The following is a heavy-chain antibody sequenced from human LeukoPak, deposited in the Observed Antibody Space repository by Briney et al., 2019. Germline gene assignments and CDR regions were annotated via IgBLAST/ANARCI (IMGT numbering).Heavy chain of an antibody. CDR1: GYTFTSYA. CDR2: INAGNGNT. V-gene: IGHV1-3*03. CDR3: ASGEYDSSGLDY. D-gene: IGHD3-22*01. Sequence: ASVKVSCKASGYTFTSYAMHWVRQAPGQRLEWMGWINAGNGNTKYSQEFQGRVTITRDTSASTAYMELSSLRSEDMAVYYCASGEYDSSGLDYWGQGTLVTVSS. J-gene: IGHJ4*02.